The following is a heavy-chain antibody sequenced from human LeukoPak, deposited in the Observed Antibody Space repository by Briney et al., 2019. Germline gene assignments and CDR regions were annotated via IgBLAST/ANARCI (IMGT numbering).Heavy chain of an antibody. Sequence: ASVKVSCKASGYTFTGYYMHWVRQAPGQGLKWMGRINPNSGGTNYAQKFQGRVTMTRGTSISTAYMELSRLRSDDTAVYYCARFRSGYSYVHWGQGTLVTVSS. J-gene: IGHJ4*02. CDR1: GYTFTGYY. V-gene: IGHV1-2*06. CDR2: INPNSGGT. CDR3: ARFRSGYSYVH. D-gene: IGHD5-18*01.